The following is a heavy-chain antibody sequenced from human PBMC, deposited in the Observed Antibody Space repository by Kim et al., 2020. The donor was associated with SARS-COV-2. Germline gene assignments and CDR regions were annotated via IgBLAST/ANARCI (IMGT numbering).Heavy chain of an antibody. CDR2: ISGSGGST. D-gene: IGHD3-9*01. J-gene: IGHJ4*02. Sequence: GGSLRLSCAASGFTFSSYAMSWVRQAPGKGLEWVSAISGSGGSTYYADSVKGRFTISRDNSKNTLYLQMNSLRAEDTAVYYCAKGETYDILTGYPLFGYWGQGTLVTVSS. CDR3: AKGETYDILTGYPLFGY. CDR1: GFTFSSYA. V-gene: IGHV3-23*01.